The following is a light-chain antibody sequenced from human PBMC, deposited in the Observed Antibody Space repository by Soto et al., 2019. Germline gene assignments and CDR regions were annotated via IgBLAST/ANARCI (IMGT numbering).Light chain of an antibody. V-gene: IGLV2-11*01. CDR1: NSDVGGYNY. J-gene: IGLJ1*01. CDR3: YSHAGSYTFV. Sequence: QSALTQPRSVSGSPGQSVTISCTGTNSDVGGYNYVSWYQQRPGKAPKLMIYDVSKRPSGVPYRFSGSKSGNTASLTISGLQAEDEADYYCYSHAGSYTFVFGTGTKVTVL. CDR2: DVS.